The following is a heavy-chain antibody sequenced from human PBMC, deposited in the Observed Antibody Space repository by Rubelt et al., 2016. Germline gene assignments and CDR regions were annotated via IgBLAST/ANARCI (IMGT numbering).Heavy chain of an antibody. J-gene: IGHJ4*02. D-gene: IGHD4-23*01. V-gene: IGHV3-74*01. CDR2: NYGGGGST. Sequence: NYGGGGSTYYADSVKGRFTISRDNAKNTLYLQMNSLRAEDTAVYYCARVVDYGGKGNLDYWGQGTLVTVSS. CDR3: ARVVDYGGKGNLDY.